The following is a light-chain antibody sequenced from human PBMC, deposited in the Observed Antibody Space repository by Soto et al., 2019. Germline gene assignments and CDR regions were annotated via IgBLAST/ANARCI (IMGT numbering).Light chain of an antibody. Sequence: EIVLTQSLATLSLSPGERVTLSCRTSQSVSKYFAWYQQKPGRAPRLLIYDASSRATGIPARFIGSGSGTDFTLTISSLEPEDFAIYYCQQRSNWPITFGQGTRLEIK. CDR2: DAS. CDR3: QQRSNWPIT. J-gene: IGKJ5*01. V-gene: IGKV3-11*01. CDR1: QSVSKY.